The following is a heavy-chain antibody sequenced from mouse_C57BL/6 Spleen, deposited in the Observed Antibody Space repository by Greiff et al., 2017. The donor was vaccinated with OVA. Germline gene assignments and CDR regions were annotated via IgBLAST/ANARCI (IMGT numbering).Heavy chain of an antibody. Sequence: VQLVESGPGLVQPSQSLSITCTVSGFSLTSYGVHWVRQSPGKGLEWLGVIWSGGSTDYNAAFISRLSISKDNSKSQVFFKMSSLQSDDTAIYYCASFYYDYDAFAYWGQGTLVTVSA. CDR3: ASFYYDYDAFAY. CDR1: GFSLTSYG. V-gene: IGHV2-2*01. J-gene: IGHJ3*01. CDR2: IWSGGST. D-gene: IGHD2-4*01.